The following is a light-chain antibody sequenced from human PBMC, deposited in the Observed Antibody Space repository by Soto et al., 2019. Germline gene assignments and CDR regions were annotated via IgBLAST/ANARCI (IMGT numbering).Light chain of an antibody. CDR3: QQYGNSPIT. CDR1: QSVSSNF. V-gene: IGKV3-20*01. Sequence: EIVLTQSPGTLSLSPGETATLSCRASQSVSSNFLVWYQQRPGQALRLLIYGASRRATGNPDRFSGSGSVTDFTLTISRLEPEDFAVYYCQQYGNSPITFGQGTRLEI. J-gene: IGKJ5*01. CDR2: GAS.